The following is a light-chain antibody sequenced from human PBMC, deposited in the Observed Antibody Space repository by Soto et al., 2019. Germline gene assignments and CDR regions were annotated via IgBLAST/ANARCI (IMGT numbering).Light chain of an antibody. CDR3: AACDDSLSGYV. V-gene: IGLV1-47*01. Sequence: QSVLTQPPSASGTPGQRVTISCSGSSSNIGSNYVYWYQQLPGTAPKLLIYKNNQRPSGVPNRFSGSKSGTSASLAISGLRSEDEADYYCAACDDSLSGYVFGTRTKVTVL. CDR2: KNN. J-gene: IGLJ1*01. CDR1: SSNIGSNY.